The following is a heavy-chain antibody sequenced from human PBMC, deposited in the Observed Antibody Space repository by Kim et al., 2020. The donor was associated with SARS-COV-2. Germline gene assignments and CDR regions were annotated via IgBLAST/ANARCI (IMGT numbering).Heavy chain of an antibody. D-gene: IGHD6-13*01. CDR2: INHSGST. Sequence: SETLSLTCAVYGGSFSGYYWSWIRQPPGKGLEWIGEINHSGSTNYNPSLKSRVTISVDTSKNQFSLNLSSVTAADTAVYYCARGSGRYSSSWYLLWGQGTLVTVSS. V-gene: IGHV4-34*01. J-gene: IGHJ4*02. CDR1: GGSFSGYY. CDR3: ARGSGRYSSSWYLL.